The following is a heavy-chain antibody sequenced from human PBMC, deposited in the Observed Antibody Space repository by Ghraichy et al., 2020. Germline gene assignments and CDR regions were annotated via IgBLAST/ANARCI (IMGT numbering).Heavy chain of an antibody. Sequence: GGSLRLSCAASGFTFSSYAMHWVRQAPGKGLEWAAVISYDGINKYYADSVKGRFTISRDKSKNTLYLQMNSLRAEDTAVYYCAHYSDSSGYYRPDAFDIWGQGTVVTVSS. D-gene: IGHD3-22*01. CDR3: AHYSDSSGYYRPDAFDI. CDR1: GFTFSSYA. CDR2: ISYDGINK. J-gene: IGHJ3*02. V-gene: IGHV3-30*04.